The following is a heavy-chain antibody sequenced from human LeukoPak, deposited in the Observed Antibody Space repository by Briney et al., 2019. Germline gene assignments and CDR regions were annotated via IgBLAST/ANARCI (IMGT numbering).Heavy chain of an antibody. V-gene: IGHV4-31*03. J-gene: IGHJ6*02. CDR3: ARDIVGGSGSGSMDV. Sequence: SETLSLTCTVSGASISSSSHYWGWIRQHPGKGLEWIGYIYYSGSTYYNPSLKSRVTISVDTSKNQFSLNLSSATAADTAVYYCARDIVGGSGSGSMDVWGQGTTVTVSS. CDR1: GASISSSSHY. CDR2: IYYSGST. D-gene: IGHD3-10*01.